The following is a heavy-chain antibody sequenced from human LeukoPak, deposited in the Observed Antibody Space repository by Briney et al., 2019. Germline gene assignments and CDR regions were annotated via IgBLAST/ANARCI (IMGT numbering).Heavy chain of an antibody. CDR3: ARVTDDSSGYWPDY. J-gene: IGHJ4*02. CDR1: GFSFSSFW. D-gene: IGHD3-22*01. Sequence: GGSLRLSCAASGFSFSSFWLYWVRQAPGKGLVWVSSINNHGNSTTYADSAKGRFTISRDNAKNTLYLQMSSLRVEDTAVYYCARVTDDSSGYWPDYWGQGTLVTVPS. CDR2: INNHGNST. V-gene: IGHV3-74*01.